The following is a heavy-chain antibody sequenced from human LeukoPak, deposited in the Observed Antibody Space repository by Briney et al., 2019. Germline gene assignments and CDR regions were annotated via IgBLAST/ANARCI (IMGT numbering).Heavy chain of an antibody. CDR3: AKGPADSSGYIY. J-gene: IGHJ4*02. V-gene: IGHV3-48*03. CDR1: GFTFSSYE. Sequence: GGSLRLSCAASGFTFSSYEMNWVRQAPGKGLEWVSYISSSGYTIYYADSVKGRFTISRDNAKNSLYLQMNSLRAEDTAVYYCAKGPADSSGYIYWGQGTLVTVSS. CDR2: ISSSGYTI. D-gene: IGHD3-22*01.